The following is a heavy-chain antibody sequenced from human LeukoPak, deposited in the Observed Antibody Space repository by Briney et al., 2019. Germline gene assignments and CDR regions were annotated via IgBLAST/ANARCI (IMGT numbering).Heavy chain of an antibody. CDR1: GYTFTTYY. V-gene: IGHV1-46*01. CDR3: SRGYHTTTVTTPPDY. J-gene: IGHJ4*02. Sequence: ASVKVSCKASGYTFTTYYIHWVRQAPGQGLEWIGIINPSGGATIYAQKFRGRITMTRDTSTSTVYMELTSLKYEDRAVYYCSRGYHTTTVTTPPDYWGQGTLVTVSS. D-gene: IGHD4-17*01. CDR2: INPSGGAT.